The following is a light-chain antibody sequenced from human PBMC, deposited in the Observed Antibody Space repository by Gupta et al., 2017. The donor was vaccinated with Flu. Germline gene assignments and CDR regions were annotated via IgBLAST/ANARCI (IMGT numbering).Light chain of an antibody. J-gene: IGLJ1*01. CDR2: SSN. Sequence: SFLTQPPSVSGTPGQRVTISCSGSLSDIGSKDVEWYQQLPGMAPRLLIFSSNQRPSGVSARFSASKSGTAASLAISGLRSDDEGDYFCAAWDDSLTGPYVFGTGTRVSVL. V-gene: IGLV1-47*02. CDR1: LSDIGSKD. CDR3: AAWDDSLTGPYV.